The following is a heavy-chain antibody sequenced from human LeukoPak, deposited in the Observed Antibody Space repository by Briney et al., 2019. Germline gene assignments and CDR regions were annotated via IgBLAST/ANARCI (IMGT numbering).Heavy chain of an antibody. CDR3: ARDHGQGYCSSTSCYRWRYFDL. D-gene: IGHD2-2*02. Sequence: ASVKVSCKTSGYIFTESDVNWVRQGIGQGLEWMGWMNPNSGNTGSAQKFQGRVTFTRDTSTTTAYMELNRLTSEDTAVYYCARDHGQGYCSSTSCYRWRYFDLWGRGTLVTVSS. CDR1: GYIFTESD. V-gene: IGHV1-8*03. CDR2: MNPNSGNT. J-gene: IGHJ2*01.